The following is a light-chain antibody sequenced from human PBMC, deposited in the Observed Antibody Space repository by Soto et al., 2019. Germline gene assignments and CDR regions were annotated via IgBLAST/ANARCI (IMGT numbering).Light chain of an antibody. V-gene: IGLV2-14*01. J-gene: IGLJ2*01. CDR1: SSDVGGYNY. CDR3: SSYTSISTLVV. CDR2: EVS. Sequence: QSALTQPASVSGSPGQSITISCTGTSSDVGGYNYVSWYQQHPGKAPKLMIYEVSNRPSGVSNRFSGSKSGNTASLTISGLQAEDEADCYCSSYTSISTLVVFGGGTKLTVL.